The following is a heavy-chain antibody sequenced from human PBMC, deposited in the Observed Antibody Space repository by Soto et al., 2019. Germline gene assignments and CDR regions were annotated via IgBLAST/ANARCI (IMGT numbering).Heavy chain of an antibody. Sequence: QVQLQESGPGLVKPSETLSLTCTVSGGSISSYYWSWIRQPPGKGLEWIGYIYYSGSTNYNPSLKRRATXSXDXXKNQSSLKLSSVTAADTAVYYCARHPTVTEYYFDYWGQGTLVTVSS. D-gene: IGHD4-17*01. V-gene: IGHV4-59*08. CDR1: GGSISSYY. CDR2: IYYSGST. J-gene: IGHJ4*02. CDR3: ARHPTVTEYYFDY.